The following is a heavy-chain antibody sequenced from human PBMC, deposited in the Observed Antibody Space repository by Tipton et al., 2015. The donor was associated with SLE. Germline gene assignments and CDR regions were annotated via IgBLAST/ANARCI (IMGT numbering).Heavy chain of an antibody. Sequence: LRLSCTVSGGSISSYYWSWIRQPAGKGLEWIGRIYTSGNTNYNPSLKSRVTMSVDTSNNQFSLSLNYVTAADTAVYYCARGPGAATGEAFDIWGQGTTVTVSS. V-gene: IGHV4-4*07. CDR2: IYTSGNT. CDR3: ARGPGAATGEAFDI. J-gene: IGHJ3*02. D-gene: IGHD7-27*01. CDR1: GGSISSYY.